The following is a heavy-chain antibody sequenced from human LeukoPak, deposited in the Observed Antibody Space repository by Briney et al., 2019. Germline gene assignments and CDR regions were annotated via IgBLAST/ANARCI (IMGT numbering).Heavy chain of an antibody. CDR1: GYTLSDYA. J-gene: IGHJ5*02. CDR2: INAGNGDA. CDR3: GKSAPSGFDP. Sequence: GASVKVSCKASGYTLSDYAMHWVRQAPGRSLEWMGRINAGNGDAKYSQNFHDRITITRDTSASTVYMELTSLRSEDTAVYYCGKSAPSGFDPWGLGTLVTVSS. V-gene: IGHV1-3*01.